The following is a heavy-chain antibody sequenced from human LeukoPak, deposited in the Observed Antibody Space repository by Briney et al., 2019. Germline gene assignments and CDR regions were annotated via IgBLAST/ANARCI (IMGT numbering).Heavy chain of an antibody. J-gene: IGHJ4*02. V-gene: IGHV3-66*01. CDR1: GFTVSSNS. D-gene: IGHD4-17*01. Sequence: PGGSLRLSCAASGFTVSSNSMSWVRQAPGKGLEWVSFFYSGINTYYADSVKGRFTISRDNSKNTLYLQMNNLRAEDTAVYYCARDRYYGDHTQVDYWGQGALVTVSS. CDR3: ARDRYYGDHTQVDY. CDR2: FYSGINT.